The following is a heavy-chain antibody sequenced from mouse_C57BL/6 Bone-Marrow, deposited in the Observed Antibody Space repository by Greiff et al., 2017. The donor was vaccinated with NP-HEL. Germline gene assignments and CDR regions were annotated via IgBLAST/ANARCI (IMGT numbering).Heavy chain of an antibody. D-gene: IGHD1-1*01. V-gene: IGHV3-6*01. CDR2: ISYDGSN. J-gene: IGHJ2*01. CDR3: AIDRGVYYGSSYRYFDD. Sequence: EVQLVESGPGLVKPSQSLSLTCSVTGYSITSGYYWNWIRQFPGNKLEWMGYISYDGSNNYNPSLKNPIAITRDTSKNLFFLQLNSVTTEDTATYYCAIDRGVYYGSSYRYFDDWGQGTTLTVSS. CDR1: GYSITSGYY.